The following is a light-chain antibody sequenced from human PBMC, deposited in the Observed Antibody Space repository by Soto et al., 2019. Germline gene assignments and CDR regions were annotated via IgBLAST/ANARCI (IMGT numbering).Light chain of an antibody. CDR1: QSVGNN. V-gene: IGKV3-15*01. J-gene: IGKJ1*01. CDR2: GAY. CDR3: QHYNYWPTKT. Sequence: EIVMTQSPATRSVSPGERTTLSCRASQSVGNNLAWYQQKPGQAPRLLIYGAYTRANGIPARFSGSGSGTDLTLTISSLQSEDFAVYDCQHYNYWPTKTFGQGTKVDIK.